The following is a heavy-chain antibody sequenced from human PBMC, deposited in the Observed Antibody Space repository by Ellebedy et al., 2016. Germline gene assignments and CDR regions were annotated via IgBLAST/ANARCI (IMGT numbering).Heavy chain of an antibody. CDR2: INQEGSEK. CDR1: GFTFSRYW. D-gene: IGHD2-21*01. Sequence: GESLKISCAASGFTFSRYWMSWVRQAPGKGLEWVANINQEGSEKYYVDSAKGRFTIPRDNAKKSLYLQMNSLRAEDTAVYYCGASDKWGQGTLVTVSS. J-gene: IGHJ4*02. V-gene: IGHV3-7*03. CDR3: GASDK.